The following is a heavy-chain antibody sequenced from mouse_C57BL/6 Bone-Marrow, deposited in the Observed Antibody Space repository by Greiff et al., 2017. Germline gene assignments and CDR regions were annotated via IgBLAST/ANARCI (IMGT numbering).Heavy chain of an antibody. CDR3: ARHSGTTVVPFAY. Sequence: DVKLVESGGDLVKPGGSLKLSCAASGFTFSSYGMSWVRQTPDKRLEWVATISSGGSYTYYPDSVKGRFTISRDNAKNTLYLQMSSLKSEDTAMYYCARHSGTTVVPFAYWGQGTLVTVSA. D-gene: IGHD1-1*01. V-gene: IGHV5-6*02. J-gene: IGHJ3*01. CDR2: ISSGGSYT. CDR1: GFTFSSYG.